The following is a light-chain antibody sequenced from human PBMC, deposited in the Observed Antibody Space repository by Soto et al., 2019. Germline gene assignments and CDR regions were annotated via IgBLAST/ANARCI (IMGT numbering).Light chain of an antibody. CDR1: SSDVGYYDY. J-gene: IGLJ3*02. Sequence: QSALTQPPSASGFPGQSVTISCTGTSSDVGYYDYVSWYQQHPGKAPKLMLYDVSRRPSGVPDRFSGSKSGNTASLTISGLQAEDEADYYCCSYAGSYTWVFGGGTKLTVL. CDR2: DVS. V-gene: IGLV2-11*01. CDR3: CSYAGSYTWV.